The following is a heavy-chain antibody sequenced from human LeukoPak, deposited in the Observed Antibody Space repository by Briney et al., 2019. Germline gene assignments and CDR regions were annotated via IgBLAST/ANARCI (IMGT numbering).Heavy chain of an antibody. J-gene: IGHJ5*02. CDR3: ATSPYDSSGYLNYFDP. CDR1: GFTFSLYE. CDR2: ISSSGNTI. Sequence: GGSLRLSCAASGFTFSLYEMNWVRQAPGKGLEWISYISSSGNTIYYADSVKGRFTISRDNAINSLFMQMNSLRAEDTAVYYCATSPYDSSGYLNYFDPWGQGTLVTVSS. V-gene: IGHV3-48*03. D-gene: IGHD3-22*01.